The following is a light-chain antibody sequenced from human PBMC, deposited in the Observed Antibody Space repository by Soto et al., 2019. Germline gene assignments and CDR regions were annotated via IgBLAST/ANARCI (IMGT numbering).Light chain of an antibody. V-gene: IGKV3-11*01. CDR3: QQRSNWVT. CDR2: DAS. J-gene: IGKJ4*01. Sequence: EIVLTQSPATLSLSPGERATLSCRASQSVSSSLAWYQQKLGQAPRLLIYDASNRATGIPARFSGSGSGTDFTLTISSLEPEDFAVYYCQQRSNWVTFGGGTKVEIK. CDR1: QSVSSS.